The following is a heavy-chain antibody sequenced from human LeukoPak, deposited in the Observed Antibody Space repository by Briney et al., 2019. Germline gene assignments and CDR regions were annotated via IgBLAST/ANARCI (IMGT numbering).Heavy chain of an antibody. Sequence: SETLSLTCTVSGGSISSYYWSWIRQPPGKGLEWIGYIYYSGSTNYNPSLKSRVTISVDTSKNQFSLKLSSVTAADTAVYYCVRDYSGEVLDYWGQGTLVTVSS. V-gene: IGHV4-59*01. D-gene: IGHD6-25*01. CDR2: IYYSGST. J-gene: IGHJ4*02. CDR3: VRDYSGEVLDY. CDR1: GGSISSYY.